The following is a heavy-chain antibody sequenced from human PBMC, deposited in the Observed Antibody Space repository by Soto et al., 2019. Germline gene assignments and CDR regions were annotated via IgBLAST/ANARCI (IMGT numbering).Heavy chain of an antibody. CDR3: AREASNVDC. J-gene: IGHJ4*02. V-gene: IGHV3-48*03. Sequence: PGGSLRLSCAASGFTFSHYGMNWVRQAPGKGLEWVSYISSSGGGIHYADSAKGRFTISRDNAKNSLYLQMNSLRAEDTAVYFCAREASNVDCWGQGTLVTVSS. CDR2: ISSSGGGI. CDR1: GFTFSHYG.